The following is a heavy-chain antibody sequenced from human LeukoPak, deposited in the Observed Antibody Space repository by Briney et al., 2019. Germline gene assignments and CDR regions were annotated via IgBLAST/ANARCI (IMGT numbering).Heavy chain of an antibody. Sequence: GGSLRLSCAASGFTFSDSWMTWVRQPPGRGLEWVAHINQDGSEKYSVDSVRGRFTISRDNVKNSLFLQINILRAEDTAVYYCARSGMAVAATPWDWGQGTLVTVSS. CDR2: INQDGSEK. J-gene: IGHJ1*01. CDR3: ARSGMAVAATPWD. CDR1: GFTFSDSW. D-gene: IGHD6-19*01. V-gene: IGHV3-7*05.